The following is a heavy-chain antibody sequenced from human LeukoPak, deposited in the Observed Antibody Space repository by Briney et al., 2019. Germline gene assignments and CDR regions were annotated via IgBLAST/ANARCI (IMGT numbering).Heavy chain of an antibody. Sequence: SETLSLTCTVSGGSISSSSYYWGWIRQPPGKGLEWIGSIYYSGSTYYNPSLKSRVTISVDTSKNQFSLKLSSVIAADTAVYYCARHRQRSVLLWFGDNWFDPWGQGTLVTVSS. CDR3: ARHRQRSVLLWFGDNWFDP. J-gene: IGHJ5*02. D-gene: IGHD3-10*01. V-gene: IGHV4-39*01. CDR1: GGSISSSSYY. CDR2: IYYSGST.